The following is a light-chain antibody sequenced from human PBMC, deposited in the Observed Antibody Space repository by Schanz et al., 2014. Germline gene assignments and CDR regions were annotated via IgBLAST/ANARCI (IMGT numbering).Light chain of an antibody. CDR1: SGDVGSYNR. J-gene: IGLJ3*02. V-gene: IGLV2-18*02. CDR3: SSYAGTNNFGV. CDR2: EVN. Sequence: QSALTQPPSVSGSPGQSVTISCTGTSGDVGSYNRVSWYQQPPGTAPKLMIYEVNNRPSGVPDRFSGSKSGNTASLTISGLQAEDEADYYCSSYAGTNNFGVFGGGTKLTVL.